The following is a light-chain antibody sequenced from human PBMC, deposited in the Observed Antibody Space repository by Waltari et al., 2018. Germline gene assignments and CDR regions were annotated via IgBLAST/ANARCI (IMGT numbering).Light chain of an antibody. CDR1: QILLDPSNNQNY. J-gene: IGKJ4*01. CDR2: WAS. Sequence: DIVLTQSPDSLAVALGERATINCKSSQILLDPSNNQNYLAWYRQKPGQPPQLLFYWASTRNSGVPGRLSGGGSGSDFTLTISGLQADDVAVYYCQQYSGSPLTFGGGTKVEIE. V-gene: IGKV4-1*01. CDR3: QQYSGSPLT.